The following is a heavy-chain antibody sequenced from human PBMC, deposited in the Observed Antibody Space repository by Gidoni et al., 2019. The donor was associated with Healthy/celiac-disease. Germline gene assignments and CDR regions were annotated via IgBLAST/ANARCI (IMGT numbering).Heavy chain of an antibody. Sequence: QVQLVQSGAEVKKPGSPVKVSCKAAGGTFSSYAISWVRQAPGQGLEWRGGIIPIFGTANYAQKFQGRVTITANKSTSTAYMELSSLRSEDTAVYYCARDIGGSDRGGAFNIWGQGTMVTVSS. D-gene: IGHD1-26*01. V-gene: IGHV1-69*06. CDR1: GGTFSSYA. J-gene: IGHJ3*02. CDR3: ARDIGGSDRGGAFNI. CDR2: IIPIFGTA.